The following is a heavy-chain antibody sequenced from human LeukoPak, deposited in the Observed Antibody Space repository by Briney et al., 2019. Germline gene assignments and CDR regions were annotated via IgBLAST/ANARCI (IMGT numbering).Heavy chain of an antibody. CDR2: IYTSGTT. Sequence: SETLSLXCAVSGGSISSFYWSWIRQPAGKGLEWIGRIYTSGTTNYNPSLKSRVTMSVDTSKNQFSLKLSSVTAADTAVYYCARLRAAAGPYYFDYWGQGTLATVSS. J-gene: IGHJ4*02. D-gene: IGHD6-13*01. CDR3: ARLRAAAGPYYFDY. V-gene: IGHV4-4*07. CDR1: GGSISSFY.